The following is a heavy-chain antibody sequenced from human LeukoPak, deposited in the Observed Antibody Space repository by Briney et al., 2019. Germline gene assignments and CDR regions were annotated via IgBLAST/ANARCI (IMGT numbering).Heavy chain of an antibody. CDR2: IIPISGTT. V-gene: IGHV1-69*13. CDR1: GGTFGSHG. J-gene: IGHJ4*02. CDR3: ARVHRGYVWRTVLDY. Sequence: SVKVSCKASGGTFGSHGISWVRQAPGRGLEWMGWIIPISGTTNYAEDVHGRVTITADEPTSTAYMELSSLRSEDTAVYYCARVHRGYVWRTVLDYWGQGTLVTVSS. D-gene: IGHD3-16*01.